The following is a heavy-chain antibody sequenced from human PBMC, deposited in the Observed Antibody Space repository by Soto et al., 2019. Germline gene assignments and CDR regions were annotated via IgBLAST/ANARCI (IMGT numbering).Heavy chain of an antibody. CDR3: ARGGDEVGYGMDV. J-gene: IGHJ6*02. CDR1: GGSISSGGYS. Sequence: QLQLQESGSGLVKPSQTLSLTCAVSGGSISSGGYSWSWIRQPPGKGLEWIGYIYHSGSTYYNPSLTRRVXXSXDXFKNQLSLKLSSVTAADTAVYYCARGGDEVGYGMDVWGQGTTVTVSS. D-gene: IGHD2-15*01. V-gene: IGHV4-30-2*01. CDR2: IYHSGST.